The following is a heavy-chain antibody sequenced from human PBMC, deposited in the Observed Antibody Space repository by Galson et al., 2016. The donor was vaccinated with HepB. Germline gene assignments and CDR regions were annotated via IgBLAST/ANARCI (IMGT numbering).Heavy chain of an antibody. V-gene: IGHV3-30*03. D-gene: IGHD6-13*01. CDR2: ISYDGKSE. CDR1: GFTFSTYG. CDR3: SPLPTGQQPYYFDY. Sequence: SLRLSCAASGFTFSTYGMHWVRQAPGKGLEWVALISYDGKSESYADSVKGRVTISRDNSKNTLYLQMNRLRIEDTAVYYCSPLPTGQQPYYFDYWGQGTLVTVSS. J-gene: IGHJ4*02.